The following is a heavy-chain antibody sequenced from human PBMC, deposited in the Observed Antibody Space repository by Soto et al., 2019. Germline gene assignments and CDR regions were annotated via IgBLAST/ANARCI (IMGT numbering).Heavy chain of an antibody. Sequence: QVQLQQWGAGLLKPSETLSLTCAVYGGSFSGYYWSWIRQPPGKGLEWIGEINHSGSTNYNPSLKSRVTISVDTSKNQFSLKLSSVTSADTALHYSASPTYYDILGGMDVWGQGTTVTVSS. D-gene: IGHD3-9*01. CDR2: INHSGST. J-gene: IGHJ6*02. V-gene: IGHV4-34*01. CDR3: ASPTYYDILGGMDV. CDR1: GGSFSGYY.